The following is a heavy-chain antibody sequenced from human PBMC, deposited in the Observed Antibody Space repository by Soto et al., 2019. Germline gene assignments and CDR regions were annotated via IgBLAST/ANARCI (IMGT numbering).Heavy chain of an antibody. Sequence: SVKVSCKASGYTFKNYAIHWVRQAPGQGLEWMGGIVPVSGVSHYAQIFQGRVTITADGPTTTAYMELSSLRSEDTAVCYCAKVRYPKLSWFEPWGQGTLVTVSS. D-gene: IGHD3-16*02. CDR1: GYTFKNYA. CDR3: AKVRYPKLSWFEP. J-gene: IGHJ5*02. V-gene: IGHV1-69*13. CDR2: IVPVSGVS.